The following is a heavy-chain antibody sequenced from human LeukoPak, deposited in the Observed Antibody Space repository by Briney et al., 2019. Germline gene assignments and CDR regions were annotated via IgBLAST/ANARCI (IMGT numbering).Heavy chain of an antibody. CDR3: ERVLSGSWDWFDP. Sequence: GGSLRLSCAASGFTFSRYWIHWVRQVPGKGLEWVSRINPDGSTTTYADSVEGRLTISRDNAENTAYLQVNSLRAEDTAIYSCERVLSGSWDWFDPWGQGTLVPVSS. CDR1: GFTFSRYW. V-gene: IGHV3-74*03. CDR2: INPDGSTT. J-gene: IGHJ5*02. D-gene: IGHD3-22*01.